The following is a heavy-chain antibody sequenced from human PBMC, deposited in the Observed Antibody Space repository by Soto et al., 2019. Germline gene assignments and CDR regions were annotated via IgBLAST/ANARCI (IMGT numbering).Heavy chain of an antibody. CDR3: AKDGHPVATYDY. J-gene: IGHJ4*02. CDR2: ISGSGGST. D-gene: IGHD2-15*01. V-gene: IGHV3-23*01. CDR1: GVTFSSYA. Sequence: GGSLRLSCAASGVTFSSYAMSWVRHAPGKGLEWVSAISGSGGSTYYADSVKGRFTISRDNSKNTLYLQMNGLRAEDTAVYYCAKDGHPVATYDYWGQGTLVTVSS.